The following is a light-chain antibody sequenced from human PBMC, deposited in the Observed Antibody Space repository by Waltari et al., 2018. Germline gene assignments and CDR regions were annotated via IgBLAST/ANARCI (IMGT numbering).Light chain of an antibody. V-gene: IGLV3-19*01. CDR2: GKN. Sequence: SSELTQDPTVTVALGQTVRTTCQGDALRDYYARCYQPKPGQDPVLPIYGKNNRPSGIPDRFSGSTSGNTASLTITGAQAEDEADFYCNSRDSSGNHVIFGGGTKLTVL. CDR3: NSRDSSGNHVI. CDR1: ALRDYY. J-gene: IGLJ2*01.